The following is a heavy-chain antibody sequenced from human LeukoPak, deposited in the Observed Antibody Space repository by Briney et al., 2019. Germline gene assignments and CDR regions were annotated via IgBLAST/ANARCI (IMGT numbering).Heavy chain of an antibody. D-gene: IGHD2-8*02. V-gene: IGHV3-7*01. CDR2: IDKDGSEK. J-gene: IGHJ6*02. CDR3: ATYTYWVAVDV. CDR1: GFMFSDSW. Sequence: GGSLRLSCVVSGFMFSDSWMSWVRQAPGKGLEWVADIDKDGSEKDLVGSVSSRFTISRDNYKNSVYLQMDSLRAEDTAVYYCATYTYWVAVDVWGQGTTVSVSS.